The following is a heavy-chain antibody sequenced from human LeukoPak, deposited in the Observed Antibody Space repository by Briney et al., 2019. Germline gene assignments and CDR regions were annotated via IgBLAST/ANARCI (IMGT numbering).Heavy chain of an antibody. CDR3: AKGAIFGVTIRGYGMDV. CDR2: MNPKTGDT. J-gene: IGHJ6*02. D-gene: IGHD3-3*01. V-gene: IGHV1-8*01. Sequence: SVKVSCKASGYTFTIFDINWVRQAPGQGLEWVGWMNPKTGDTVYAQNFQGRVTMTRDTSIGTAYMELNSLRSEDTAVYYCAKGAIFGVTIRGYGMDVWGQGTSVTVSS. CDR1: GYTFTIFD.